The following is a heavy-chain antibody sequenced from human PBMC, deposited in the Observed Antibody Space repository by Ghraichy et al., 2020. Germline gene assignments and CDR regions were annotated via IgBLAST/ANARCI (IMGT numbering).Heavy chain of an antibody. CDR3: ARGYSEWFGELMTMDV. J-gene: IGHJ6*02. Sequence: LSLTCAASGFTVSSNYMSWVRQAPGKGLEWVSVIYSGGSTYYADSVKGRFTISRDNSKNTLYLQMNSLRAEDTAVYYYARGYSEWFGELMTMDVWGQGTTVTVSS. CDR1: GFTVSSNY. CDR2: IYSGGST. V-gene: IGHV3-66*02. D-gene: IGHD3-10*01.